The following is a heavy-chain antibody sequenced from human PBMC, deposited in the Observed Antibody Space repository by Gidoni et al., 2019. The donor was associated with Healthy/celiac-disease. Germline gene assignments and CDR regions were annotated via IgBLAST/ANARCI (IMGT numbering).Heavy chain of an antibody. V-gene: IGHV4-61*01. CDR1: GGHVSNGSYY. CDR3: ARGYCGGDCYSGGYNWFDP. CDR2: IYYSGST. D-gene: IGHD2-21*02. Sequence: QVQLQESGPGLVKPSETLSLTCTVSGGHVSNGSYYWRWIRQPPGKGLEWIGYIYYSGSTNYNPSLKSRVTISVDTSKNQFSLKLSSVTAADTAVYYCARGYCGGDCYSGGYNWFDPWGQGTLVTVSS. J-gene: IGHJ5*02.